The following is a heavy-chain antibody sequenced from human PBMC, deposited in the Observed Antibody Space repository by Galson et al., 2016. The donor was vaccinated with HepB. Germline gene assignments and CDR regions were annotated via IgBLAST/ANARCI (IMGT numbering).Heavy chain of an antibody. CDR3: ARAMRYYDSSGYPSVGMDV. Sequence: SVKVSCKASGYTFRNYAMHWVRQALGQRLEWMAWINAGNGKTKSSERFQGRVTITRDTSASTAYMELISLRSEDTAVYYCARAMRYYDSSGYPSVGMDVWGQGTTVTVSS. CDR1: GYTFRNYA. D-gene: IGHD3-22*01. V-gene: IGHV1-3*01. CDR2: INAGNGKT. J-gene: IGHJ6*02.